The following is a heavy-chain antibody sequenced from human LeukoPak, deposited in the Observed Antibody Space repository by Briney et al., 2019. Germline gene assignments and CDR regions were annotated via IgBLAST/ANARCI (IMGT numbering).Heavy chain of an antibody. J-gene: IGHJ4*02. V-gene: IGHV3-7*01. CDR3: ARVHRKRYCSGGSCYSLTYAFDY. CDR2: IKQEGSGK. D-gene: IGHD2-15*01. CDR1: GFTFSSYW. Sequence: GGSLRLSCAASGFTFSSYWMSWVRRAPGKGLEWLPNIKQEGSGKYYVDSVKGRFTISRDNAKNSLYLQMNSLRAEDTAVYYCARVHRKRYCSGGSCYSLTYAFDYWGQGTLVTVSS.